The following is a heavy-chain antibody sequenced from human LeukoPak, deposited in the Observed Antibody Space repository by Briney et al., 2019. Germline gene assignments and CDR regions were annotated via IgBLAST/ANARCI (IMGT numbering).Heavy chain of an antibody. D-gene: IGHD2-15*01. J-gene: IGHJ4*02. CDR2: IKQDGTEK. CDR3: TRDTGCPGGTCYSFYDY. CDR1: GFTFSNYW. V-gene: IGHV3-7*01. Sequence: PGGSLRLSCAAPGFTFSNYWMTWVRQAPGKGLEWVANIKQDGTEKYYVDSGKGRFTISRDNAENSLYLQMNSLRAEDTAVYYCTRDTGCPGGTCYSFYDYWGQGTLVTVSS.